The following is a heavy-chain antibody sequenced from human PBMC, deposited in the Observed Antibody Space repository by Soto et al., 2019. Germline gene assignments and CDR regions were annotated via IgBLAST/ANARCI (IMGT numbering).Heavy chain of an antibody. CDR1: VGTFSSYT. CDR3: ARDRSGYCSGGSCYSSWFDP. CDR2: IIPILGIA. Sequence: SVKVSCTASVGTFSSYTISWVRQAPGQGLEWMGRIIPILGIANYAQKFQGRVTITADKSTSTAYMELSSLRSEDTAVYYCARDRSGYCSGGSCYSSWFDPWGQGTLVTVSS. V-gene: IGHV1-69*04. D-gene: IGHD2-15*01. J-gene: IGHJ5*02.